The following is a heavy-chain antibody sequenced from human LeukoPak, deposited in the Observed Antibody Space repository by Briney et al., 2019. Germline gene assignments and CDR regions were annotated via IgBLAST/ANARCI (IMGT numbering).Heavy chain of an antibody. CDR3: ARTLDYGTNSRLDY. CDR1: GYTFTGYY. CDR2: INPNSGGT. Sequence: GASVKVSCKASGYTFTGYYMHWVRQAPGQGLEWMGWINPNSGGTNYAQKFQGRVTMTRDTSISTAYMELSRLRSDDTAVYYCARTLDYGTNSRLDYWGQGTLVTVSS. J-gene: IGHJ4*02. V-gene: IGHV1-2*02. D-gene: IGHD4-17*01.